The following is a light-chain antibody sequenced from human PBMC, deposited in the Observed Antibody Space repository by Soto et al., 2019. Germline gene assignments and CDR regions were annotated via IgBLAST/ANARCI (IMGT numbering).Light chain of an antibody. CDR2: DAS. CDR1: QSVSSSY. J-gene: IGKJ5*01. CDR3: QQRNSWPIT. V-gene: IGKV3D-20*02. Sequence: EIVMTQSPATLSLSPGERATLSCRASQSVSSSYLAWYQQKPGQAPRLLIFDASDRATGIPARFSGSGSGTDFTLTISSLEPEDFAVYYCQQRNSWPITFGQGTRLEI.